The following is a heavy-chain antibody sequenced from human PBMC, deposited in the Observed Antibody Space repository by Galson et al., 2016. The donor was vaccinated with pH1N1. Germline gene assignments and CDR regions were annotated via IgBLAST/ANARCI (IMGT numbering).Heavy chain of an antibody. CDR1: GFAFGEYS. J-gene: IGHJ4*02. V-gene: IGHV3-48*04. Sequence: SLRLSCAASGFAFGEYSVNWFRQTPGKRLEWLAYMNINGNTMYYADSVKGRFTMSRDNAKNLLFLQMNSLKTEDTATYYCASGGSTSFDYWGQGTLATVSS. CDR2: MNINGNTM. CDR3: ASGGSTSFDY. D-gene: IGHD6-25*01.